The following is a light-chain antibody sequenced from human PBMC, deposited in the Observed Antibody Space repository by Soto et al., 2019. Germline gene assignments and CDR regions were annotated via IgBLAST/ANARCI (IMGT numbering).Light chain of an antibody. Sequence: EIVLTQSPGTLSVSPGYRFTLSCRASQSISINLAWYQHKPGQAPRLLIHGASTRATGVPARISGSGSGTEFTLTISSLQSEDFAVYYCQQFRNWPWTFGQGTTGDIK. CDR3: QQFRNWPWT. J-gene: IGKJ1*01. CDR1: QSISIN. CDR2: GAS. V-gene: IGKV3D-15*01.